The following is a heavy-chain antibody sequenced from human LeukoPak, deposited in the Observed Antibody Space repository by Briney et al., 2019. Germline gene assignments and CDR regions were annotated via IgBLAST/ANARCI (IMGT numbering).Heavy chain of an antibody. J-gene: IGHJ4*02. Sequence: SETLSLTCTVSGGSISSYYWSWIRQPPGEGLEWIGYIYYSGSTSYNPSLKSRVSISLDTSKNQFSLNLRSVTAADTAVYYCARDLQSGPPVGWGQGTLVTVSS. CDR2: IYYSGST. CDR3: ARDLQSGPPVG. CDR1: GGSISSYY. V-gene: IGHV4-59*01. D-gene: IGHD3-16*01.